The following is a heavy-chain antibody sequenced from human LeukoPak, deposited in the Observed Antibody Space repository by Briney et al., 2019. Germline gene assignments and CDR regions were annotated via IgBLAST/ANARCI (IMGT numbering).Heavy chain of an antibody. D-gene: IGHD2-2*03. Sequence: GGSLRLSCAASGFTFSSYSMNWVRQAPGKGLEWVSYISSSSIIYYADSVKGRFTISRDNAKKSVYLQMNSLRAEDTAVYYCASGYCSGTSCPLDYWGQGTLVTVSS. CDR2: ISSSSII. J-gene: IGHJ4*02. CDR3: ASGYCSGTSCPLDY. CDR1: GFTFSSYS. V-gene: IGHV3-48*01.